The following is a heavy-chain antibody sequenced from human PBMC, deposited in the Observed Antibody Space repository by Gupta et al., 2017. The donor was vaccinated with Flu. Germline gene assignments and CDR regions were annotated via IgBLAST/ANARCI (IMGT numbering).Heavy chain of an antibody. J-gene: IGHJ4*02. CDR1: GFTFADYA. CDR3: AKDSGAVAGTGGFDY. V-gene: IGHV3-9*01. D-gene: IGHD6-19*01. Sequence: EVQLVESGGGLVQPGRSLRLSCAASGFTFADYAMPWVRQAPGKGLEWVSGISWNSGSIGYADSVKGRFTISRDNAKNSLYLQMNSLRAEDTALYYCAKDSGAVAGTGGFDYWGQGTLVTVSS. CDR2: ISWNSGSI.